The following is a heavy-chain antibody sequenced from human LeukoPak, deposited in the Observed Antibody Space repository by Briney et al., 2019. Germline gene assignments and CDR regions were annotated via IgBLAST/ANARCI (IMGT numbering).Heavy chain of an antibody. D-gene: IGHD6-13*01. J-gene: IGHJ4*02. CDR3: ARGSEAAAGAFDF. Sequence: GGSLRLSCAASGFTFRSYGMHWVRQAPGKGLEWVAIVWYDGNNKYYADSVKGRFTVARDNSNDTVSLQLNSLRAEDTAVDYCARGSEAAAGAFDFWGQGALVTVPS. CDR2: VWYDGNNK. CDR1: GFTFRSYG. V-gene: IGHV3-33*01.